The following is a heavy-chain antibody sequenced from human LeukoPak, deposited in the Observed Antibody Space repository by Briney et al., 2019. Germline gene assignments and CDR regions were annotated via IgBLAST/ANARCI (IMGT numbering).Heavy chain of an antibody. CDR1: GFTFSSYA. V-gene: IGHV3-23*01. J-gene: IGHJ4*02. Sequence: HPGGSLRLSCAASGFTFSSYAMSWVRQAPGKGLEWVSGISGSGGSTHYADSVKGRFTISRDNSKNALYLQMNSLRAEDTAVYYCAKEEVAQIHNWGQGALVAVSS. CDR3: AKEEVAQIHN. CDR2: ISGSGGST.